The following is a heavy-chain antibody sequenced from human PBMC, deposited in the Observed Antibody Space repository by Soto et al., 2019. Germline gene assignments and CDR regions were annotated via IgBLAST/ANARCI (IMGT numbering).Heavy chain of an antibody. CDR1: GGSFNRHT. CDR3: ARDPEAAADPYYYGMDV. D-gene: IGHD6-13*01. CDR2: IIPIFGTA. V-gene: IGHV1-69*01. Sequence: QVQLVQSGAEVRKPGSSVRVSCKASGGSFNRHTISWVRQAPGQGLEWMGGIIPIFGTANHAQKFQGRVTIIADESTSTVYMELSSLRSDDTAVHYCARDPEAAADPYYYGMDVWGQGTTVTVSS. J-gene: IGHJ6*02.